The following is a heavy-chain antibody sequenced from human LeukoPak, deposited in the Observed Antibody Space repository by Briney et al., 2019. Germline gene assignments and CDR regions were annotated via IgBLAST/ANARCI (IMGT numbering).Heavy chain of an antibody. CDR3: ATSRQWLVRYFDY. Sequence: GGSLRLSCAASGFTFSSYAMSWVRQVPGKGLEWVAAISGSGGSTYYADSVKGRFTISRDNSKNTLYLQMKSLRAEDTAVYYCATSRQWLVRYFDYWGQGTLATVSS. CDR2: ISGSGGST. CDR1: GFTFSSYA. V-gene: IGHV3-23*01. D-gene: IGHD6-19*01. J-gene: IGHJ4*02.